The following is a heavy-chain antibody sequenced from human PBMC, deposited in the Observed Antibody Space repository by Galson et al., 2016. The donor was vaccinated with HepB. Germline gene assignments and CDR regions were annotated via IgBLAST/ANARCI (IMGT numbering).Heavy chain of an antibody. CDR3: ARRVVVTALVQDGVEY. D-gene: IGHD2-21*02. CDR2: IYYSGST. V-gene: IGHV4-39*01. CDR1: GGSFSNNNYY. J-gene: IGHJ4*02. Sequence: SETLSLTCTVSGGSFSNNNYYGGWIRQPPGKGLEYIGSIYYSGSTYYNPSLKSRVTISVDTSKNQFSLKLRSVTAADTAVYYCARRVVVTALVQDGVEYWGQGILVIVSS.